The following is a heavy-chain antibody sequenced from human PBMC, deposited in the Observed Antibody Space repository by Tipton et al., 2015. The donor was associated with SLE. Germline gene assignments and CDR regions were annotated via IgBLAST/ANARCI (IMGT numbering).Heavy chain of an antibody. CDR1: GFTFIKYG. J-gene: IGHJ6*02. CDR2: VWSAGSNK. CDR3: VGSLSYYYVMDV. V-gene: IGHV3-30*19. D-gene: IGHD3-10*01. Sequence: SLRLSCAASGFTFIKYGIHWVRQSPGKGLEWVAAVWSAGSNKNYADSVKGRFTISRDNSKNTLYLQMNSLRAEDTAVYYCVGSLSYYYVMDVWGQGTSVTVSS.